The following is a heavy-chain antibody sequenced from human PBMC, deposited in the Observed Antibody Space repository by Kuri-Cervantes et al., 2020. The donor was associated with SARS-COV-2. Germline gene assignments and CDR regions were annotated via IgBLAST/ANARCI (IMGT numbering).Heavy chain of an antibody. J-gene: IGHJ4*02. Sequence: GESLKISCAASGFTVSSNEMSWVRQAPGKGLEWVSSISGGSTYYADSRKGRFTISRDNSKNTLYLQTNSLRAEDTAVYYCAEEGGDGDYADYYFDYWGQGTLVTVSS. CDR3: AEEGGDGDYADYYFDY. CDR1: GFTVSSNE. CDR2: ISGGST. D-gene: IGHD4-17*01. V-gene: IGHV3-38-3*01.